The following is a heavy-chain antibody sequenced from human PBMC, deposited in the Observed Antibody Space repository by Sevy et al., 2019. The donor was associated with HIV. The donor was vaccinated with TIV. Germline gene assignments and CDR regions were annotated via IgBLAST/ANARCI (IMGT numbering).Heavy chain of an antibody. CDR3: ARLSGYSSSWSYFDY. Sequence: GGSLRLSCAASGFTFSSYSMNWVRQAPGKGLEWVSYISSSSSTIYYADSVKGRFTISRDNAKNSLYLQMNSLGAEDTAVYYCARLSGYSSSWSYFDYWGQGTLGTVSS. D-gene: IGHD6-13*01. CDR1: GFTFSSYS. CDR2: ISSSSSTI. V-gene: IGHV3-48*01. J-gene: IGHJ4*02.